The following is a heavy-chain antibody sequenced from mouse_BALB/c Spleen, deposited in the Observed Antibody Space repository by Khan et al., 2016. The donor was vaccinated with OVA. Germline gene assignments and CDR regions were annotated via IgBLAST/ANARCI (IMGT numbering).Heavy chain of an antibody. CDR1: GYTFTTYW. CDR3: TRDRIDY. Sequence: VQLVESGADLAKPGASVKMSCKASGYTFTTYWMHWVKQRPGQGLEWIGYINPTSGYTDYNEKFKDRATLSADKSSSTAYMQLSILTSEDSAVYYGTRDRIDYWGQGTTLTVSS. J-gene: IGHJ2*01. CDR2: INPTSGYT. V-gene: IGHV1-7*01.